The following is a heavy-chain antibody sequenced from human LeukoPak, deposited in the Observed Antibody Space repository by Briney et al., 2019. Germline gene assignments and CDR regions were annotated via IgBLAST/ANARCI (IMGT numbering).Heavy chain of an antibody. CDR1: GFTFSDHY. D-gene: IGHD3-22*01. J-gene: IGHJ6*03. Sequence: GGSLRLSCAASGFTFSDHYLDWFRQAPGKGLEWVGRTRNKANSYTTEYAASVKGSITISRDDSKNSLHLQMNSLKTEDTAVYYCASDYYDSSGDSYYMDVWGKGTTVTVSS. CDR3: ASDYYDSSGDSYYMDV. V-gene: IGHV3-72*01. CDR2: TRNKANSYTT.